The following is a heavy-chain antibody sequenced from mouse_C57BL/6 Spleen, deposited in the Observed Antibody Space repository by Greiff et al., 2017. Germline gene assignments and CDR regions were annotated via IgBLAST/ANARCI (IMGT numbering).Heavy chain of an antibody. D-gene: IGHD2-1*01. CDR1: GFTFSNYW. J-gene: IGHJ4*01. CDR3: TPYGNFYAMDY. Sequence: EVQLQESGGGLVQPGGSMKLSCVASGFTFSNYWMNWVRQSPEKGLEWVAQIRLKSDNYATHYAESVKGRFTISRDDSKSSVYLQMNNLRAEDTGIYYCTPYGNFYAMDYWGQGTSVTVSS. CDR2: IRLKSDNYAT. V-gene: IGHV6-3*01.